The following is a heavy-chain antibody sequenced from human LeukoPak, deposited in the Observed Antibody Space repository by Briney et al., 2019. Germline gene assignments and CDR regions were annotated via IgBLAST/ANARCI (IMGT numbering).Heavy chain of an antibody. J-gene: IGHJ4*02. CDR3: ARDLQGYSSGWYRGDY. Sequence: PGGSLRLSCAASGFTFRTYWMSWVRQAPGNGLQWVAIIKQDGSEKYYVDSVKGRFTISRDNAKNSLYLQMNSLRAEDTAVYYCARDLQGYSSGWYRGDYWGQGTLVTVSS. D-gene: IGHD6-19*01. CDR1: GFTFRTYW. V-gene: IGHV3-7*01. CDR2: IKQDGSEK.